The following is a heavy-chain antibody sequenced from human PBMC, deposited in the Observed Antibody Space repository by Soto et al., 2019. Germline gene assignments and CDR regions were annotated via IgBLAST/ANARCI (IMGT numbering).Heavy chain of an antibody. J-gene: IGHJ4*02. CDR2: ISYDGSDE. D-gene: IGHD4-17*01. Sequence: QVQLVESGGGVVQPGRSLRLSCAASGFTFSSHGMHWVRQAPGKGLEWVAVISYDGSDESYADSVKGRFTISRDNSKNTLYLQMNSLRPEDTAVYYCARDQISGDYGDQFDYRGQGTLVTVSS. CDR3: ARDQISGDYGDQFDY. V-gene: IGHV3-30*03. CDR1: GFTFSSHG.